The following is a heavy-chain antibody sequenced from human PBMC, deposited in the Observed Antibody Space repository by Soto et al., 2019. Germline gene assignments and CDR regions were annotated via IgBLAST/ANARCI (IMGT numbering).Heavy chain of an antibody. D-gene: IGHD3-22*01. J-gene: IGHJ3*02. V-gene: IGHV3-21*01. CDR1: GFKLSRHT. CDR3: VRDYYDTSGYPNTFEM. Sequence: GGSLRLSCAASGFKLSRHTMNWVRQAPGKGLEWVSFIGSRTSDIYYADSVKGRFTISRDNAKNSLYLDLTRLRAEDTAVYFCVRDYYDTSGYPNTFEMWGQGTMDTVSS. CDR2: IGSRTSDI.